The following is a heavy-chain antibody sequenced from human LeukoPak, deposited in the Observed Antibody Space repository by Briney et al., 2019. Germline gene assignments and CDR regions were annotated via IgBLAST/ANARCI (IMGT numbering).Heavy chain of an antibody. CDR3: ATPRYSGSYGDAFDI. CDR1: GYPFTDYY. J-gene: IGHJ3*02. CDR2: VDPEDGET. V-gene: IGHV1-69-2*01. D-gene: IGHD1-26*01. Sequence: ASVKVSCKVSGYPFTDYYMHWVQQAPGKGLEWMGLVDPEDGETIYAEKFQGRVTITADTSTDTAYMELSSLRSEDTAVYYCATPRYSGSYGDAFDIWGQGTMVTVSS.